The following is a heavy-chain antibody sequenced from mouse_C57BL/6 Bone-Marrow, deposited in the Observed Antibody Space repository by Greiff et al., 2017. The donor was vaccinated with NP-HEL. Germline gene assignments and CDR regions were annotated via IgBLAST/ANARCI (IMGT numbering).Heavy chain of an antibody. CDR3: AREGAQPTTFDC. J-gene: IGHJ2*01. CDR2: IYPGSGST. Sequence: QVQLQQSGAELVKPGASVKMSCKASGYTFTSYCITWVKQRPGQGLEWIGDIYPGSGSTNYNEKFKSKATLTVDTSSSTAYLQLSSLTSEDSAVYYCAREGAQPTTFDCWRPGTTLTLSS. V-gene: IGHV1-55*01. D-gene: IGHD1-1*01. CDR1: GYTFTSYC.